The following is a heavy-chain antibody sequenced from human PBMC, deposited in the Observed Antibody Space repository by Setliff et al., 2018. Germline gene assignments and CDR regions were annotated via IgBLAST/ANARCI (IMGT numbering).Heavy chain of an antibody. Sequence: ASVKVSCKASGGTFSSYAISWVRQAPGQGFEWMGGIIPVFGTADYAQKFQGRVTITADESTTTFYMEVSSLRSDDTAVYYCARASSLTRKHLAFDLWGQGTMVTVSS. CDR2: IIPVFGTA. V-gene: IGHV1-69*13. CDR1: GGTFSSYA. CDR3: ARASSLTRKHLAFDL. J-gene: IGHJ3*01. D-gene: IGHD3-9*01.